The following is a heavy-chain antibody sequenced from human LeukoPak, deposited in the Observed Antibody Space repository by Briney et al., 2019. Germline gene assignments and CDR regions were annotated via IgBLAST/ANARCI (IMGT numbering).Heavy chain of an antibody. D-gene: IGHD6-19*01. CDR1: VNTANSTY. V-gene: IGHV3-66*04. J-gene: IGHJ6*02. CDR2: AYSDGNT. Sequence: GGSLRLSCAASVNTANSTYISRVRQAPGKGLEWVSVAYSDGNTYYAGSVKGRFTISRDNSKNTLFLQMNSLRAEDTAVYYCARLFGSGWPGYFYYAMDVWGQGTTVAVSS. CDR3: ARLFGSGWPGYFYYAMDV.